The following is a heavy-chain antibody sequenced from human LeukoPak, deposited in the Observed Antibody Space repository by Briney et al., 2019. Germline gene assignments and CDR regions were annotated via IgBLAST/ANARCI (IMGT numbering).Heavy chain of an antibody. CDR2: IYSGGST. V-gene: IGHV3-53*01. CDR3: AKDSKGVFAEGTYDY. CDR1: GFTVSNNY. D-gene: IGHD6-13*01. Sequence: GGSLRLSCAASGFTVSNNYMSWVRQAPGRGLEWVSVIYSGGSTYYADSVKGRFTISRDNSKDTLYLQMNSLRAEDTAVYYCAKDSKGVFAEGTYDYWGQGTLVTVSS. J-gene: IGHJ4*02.